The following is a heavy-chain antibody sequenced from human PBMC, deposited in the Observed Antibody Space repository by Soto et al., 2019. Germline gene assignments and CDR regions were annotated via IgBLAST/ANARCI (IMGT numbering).Heavy chain of an antibody. J-gene: IGHJ3*02. CDR1: GGSFSTYY. V-gene: IGHV4-34*01. CDR3: ARGGSNDWQVAFDI. Sequence: ETLSLTCVVSGGSFSTYYYNWIRQSPGKGLEWIGEINHSGSNNYSPPLKSRVTMSLDTSRNQFSLKLTSVTAADTAVYYCARGGSNDWQVAFDIWGQGTRVTVSS. CDR2: INHSGSN. D-gene: IGHD3-9*01.